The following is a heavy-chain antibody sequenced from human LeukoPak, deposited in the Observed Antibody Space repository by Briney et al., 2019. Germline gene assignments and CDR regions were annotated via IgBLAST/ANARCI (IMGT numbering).Heavy chain of an antibody. V-gene: IGHV3-23*01. CDR2: ISGST. Sequence: GASLRLSCSASGFTFSTYAMSWVRQAPGKGLEWVSAISGSTYYADSVKGRFTISRDNSKNTLYLQMNSLRAEDTAVYYCAKAAASYCSSTSCYGHYYYGVDVWGQGTTVTVSS. D-gene: IGHD2-2*01. CDR1: GFTFSTYA. CDR3: AKAAASYCSSTSCYGHYYYGVDV. J-gene: IGHJ6*02.